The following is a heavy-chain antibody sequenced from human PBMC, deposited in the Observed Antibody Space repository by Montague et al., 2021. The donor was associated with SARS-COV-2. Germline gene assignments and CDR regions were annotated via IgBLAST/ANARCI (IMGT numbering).Heavy chain of an antibody. J-gene: IGHJ4*02. V-gene: IGHV6-1*01. CDR2: TYYRSEWYS. CDR3: ARAERGSCGDGNCYRYFFNY. Sequence: CAISGDSVSTNSGTWNWVRLSPSRGLEWLGRTYYRSEWYSDYSVSVKSRISINPDTSKNQFSLQLNSVTPEDTAVYYCARAERGSCGDGNCYRYFFNYWGQGTLATVSS. D-gene: IGHD2-15*01. CDR1: GDSVSTNSGT.